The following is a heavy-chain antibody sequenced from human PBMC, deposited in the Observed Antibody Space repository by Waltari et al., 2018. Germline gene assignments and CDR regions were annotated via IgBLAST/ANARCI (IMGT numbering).Heavy chain of an antibody. CDR3: AREGGGTTVGMDV. Sequence: QVQLVQSGAEVKKPGSSVKVSCKASGGTFSSYTISWVRQAPGQGLEWRGRSIPSLGRANDAQKFQGRVTITADKSTSTAYMELSSLRSEDTAVYYCAREGGGTTVGMDVWGQGTTVTVSS. D-gene: IGHD4-4*01. CDR1: GGTFSSYT. V-gene: IGHV1-69*08. CDR2: SIPSLGRA. J-gene: IGHJ6*02.